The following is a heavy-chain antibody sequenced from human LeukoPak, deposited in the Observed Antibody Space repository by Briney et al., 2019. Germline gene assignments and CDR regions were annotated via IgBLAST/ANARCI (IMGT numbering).Heavy chain of an antibody. CDR1: GDSVTSYY. CDR2: IYYTGIT. CDR3: ARDGRSWGI. V-gene: IGHV4-59*02. J-gene: IGHJ3*02. D-gene: IGHD3-16*01. Sequence: PSETLSLTCTVSGDSVTSYYWSWIRQSPGKGLEWNGYIYYTGITHYNPSLKSRVTMSVDTSNNQFSLRLTSVTVADTAVYYCARDGRSWGIWGQGTMVTVSS.